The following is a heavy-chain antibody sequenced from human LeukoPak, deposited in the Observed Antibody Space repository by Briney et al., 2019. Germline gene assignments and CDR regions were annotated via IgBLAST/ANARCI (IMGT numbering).Heavy chain of an antibody. CDR1: GHTFTSYY. J-gene: IGHJ3*02. V-gene: IGHV1-46*01. CDR3: ACLPYAFDI. CDR2: INPSGGST. Sequence: ASVKVSCKASGHTFTSYYMHWVRQAPGQGLEWMGIINPSGGSTSYAQKFQGRITMTRDTSTSTVYMELSSLRSEDTAVYYGACLPYAFDIWGQGTMVTVSS.